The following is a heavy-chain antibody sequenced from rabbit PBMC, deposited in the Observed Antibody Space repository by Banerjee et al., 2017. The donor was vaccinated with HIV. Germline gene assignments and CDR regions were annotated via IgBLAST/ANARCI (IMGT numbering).Heavy chain of an antibody. CDR2: IVVAKGNT. D-gene: IGHD2-1*01. J-gene: IGHJ6*01. V-gene: IGHV1S45*01. CDR1: GFSLSSNDM. Sequence: QEQLKETGGGLVQPGESLTLSRKVSGFSLSSNDMSWVRQAPGKGLERIGVIVVAKGNTYYASWAKGRVTISKTSSTTLTLQMTSLTAADTATYFCARSGDGGVTYGLKLWGQGTLVTVS. CDR3: ARSGDGGVTYGLKL.